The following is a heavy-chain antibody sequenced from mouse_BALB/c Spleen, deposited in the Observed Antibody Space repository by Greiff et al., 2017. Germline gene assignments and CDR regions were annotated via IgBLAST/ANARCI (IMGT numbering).Heavy chain of an antibody. CDR3: ARGSLYYGYDY. D-gene: IGHD1-2*01. Sequence: EVHLVESGGGLVKPGGSLKLSCAASGFTFSSYAMSWVRQTPEKRLEWVASISSGGSTYYPDSVKGRFTISRDNARNILYLQMSSLRSEDTAMYYCARGSLYYGYDYWGQGTTLTVSS. CDR2: ISSGGST. CDR1: GFTFSSYA. J-gene: IGHJ2*01. V-gene: IGHV5-6-5*01.